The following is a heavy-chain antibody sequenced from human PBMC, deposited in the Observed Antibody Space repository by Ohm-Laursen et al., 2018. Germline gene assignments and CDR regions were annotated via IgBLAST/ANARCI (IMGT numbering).Heavy chain of an antibody. V-gene: IGHV3-49*04. CDR1: GFTFSSYG. Sequence: SLRLSCTASGFTFSSYGMHWVRQAPGKGLEWVGFIRSKPNGGTTEYAASVKGRFTILRDDSKSIAYLQMNSLKIEDTAMYYCTREGAAAGSKFDYWGQGTLVTVSS. CDR3: TREGAAAGSKFDY. CDR2: IRSKPNGGTT. J-gene: IGHJ4*02. D-gene: IGHD6-13*01.